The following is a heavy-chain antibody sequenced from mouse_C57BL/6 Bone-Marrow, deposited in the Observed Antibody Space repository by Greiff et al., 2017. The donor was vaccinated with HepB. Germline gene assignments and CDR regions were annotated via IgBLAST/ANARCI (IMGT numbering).Heavy chain of an antibody. CDR1: GYTFTDYY. Sequence: VQLQQSGPELVKPGASVKISCKASGYTFTDYYMNWVKQSPGKSLEWIGDINPNNGGTSYNQKFKGKATLTVDKSSSTAYMELRSLTSEDSAVYYCAKGLRWYFDVWGTGTTVTVSS. J-gene: IGHJ1*03. V-gene: IGHV1-26*01. CDR2: INPNNGGT. D-gene: IGHD2-2*01. CDR3: AKGLRWYFDV.